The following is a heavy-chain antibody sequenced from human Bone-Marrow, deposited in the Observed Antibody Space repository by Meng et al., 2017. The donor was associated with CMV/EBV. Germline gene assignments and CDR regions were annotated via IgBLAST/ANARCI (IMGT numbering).Heavy chain of an antibody. J-gene: IGHJ3*02. D-gene: IGHD2-2*01. CDR3: ARALYCSSTSCYLYAFDI. Sequence: SETLSLTCTVSGGSISSYYWSWIRQPPGKGLEWIGYIYYSGSTNYNPSLKSRVTISVDTSKNQFSLKLSSVTAADTAAYYCARALYCSSTSCYLYAFDIWGQGTMVTVSS. CDR1: GGSISSYY. CDR2: IYYSGST. V-gene: IGHV4-59*01.